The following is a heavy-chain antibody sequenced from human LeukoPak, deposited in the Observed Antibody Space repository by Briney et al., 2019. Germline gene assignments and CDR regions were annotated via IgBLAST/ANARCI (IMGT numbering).Heavy chain of an antibody. V-gene: IGHV4-59*01. Sequence: SETLSLTCTVSGGSISSYYWSWIRQPPGKGLEWIGYIYYSGSANYNPSLKSRVTISVDTSKNQFSLKLSSVTAADTAVYYCARAEAAVLDYWGQGTLVTVSS. J-gene: IGHJ4*02. CDR1: GGSISSYY. CDR3: ARAEAAVLDY. CDR2: IYYSGSA. D-gene: IGHD6-13*01.